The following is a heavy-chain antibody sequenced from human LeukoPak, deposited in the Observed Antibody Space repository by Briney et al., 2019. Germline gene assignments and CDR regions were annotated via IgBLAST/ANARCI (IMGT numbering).Heavy chain of an antibody. CDR1: GFTFSIYA. CDR2: ISDSGGNT. V-gene: IGHV3-23*01. Sequence: PGGSLRLSCAASGFTFSIYAMSWVRQAPGKGLEWVSRISDSGGNTYYADSVKGRFTISRDNSKNTLFLQMNSLRVDDTAVYYCAKDHKMITFGGVIVNYYFDYWGQGTLVTVSS. J-gene: IGHJ4*02. D-gene: IGHD3-16*02. CDR3: AKDHKMITFGGVIVNYYFDY.